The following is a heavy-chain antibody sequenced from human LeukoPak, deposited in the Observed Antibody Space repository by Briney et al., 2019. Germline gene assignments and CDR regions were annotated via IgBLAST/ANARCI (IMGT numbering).Heavy chain of an antibody. J-gene: IGHJ5*02. Sequence: ASVKVSCKASGYTFTSYGISWVRQAPGQGLEWMGWISAYSGDTNYAQKFQGRVTITADESTSTAYMELSSLRSEDTAVYYCAREWQQLAYNWFDPWGQGTLVTVSS. CDR2: ISAYSGDT. CDR1: GYTFTSYG. V-gene: IGHV1-18*01. CDR3: AREWQQLAYNWFDP. D-gene: IGHD6-13*01.